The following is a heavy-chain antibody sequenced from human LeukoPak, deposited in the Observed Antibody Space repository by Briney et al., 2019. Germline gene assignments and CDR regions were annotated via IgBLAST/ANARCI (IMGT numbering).Heavy chain of an antibody. CDR2: IYYSGST. CDR3: AREDDSYYYYGMDV. CDR1: GGSISSGGHY. J-gene: IGHJ6*02. Sequence: PSQTLSLTCTVSGGSISSGGHYWSWIRQHPGKGLEWIGYIYYSGSTYYNPSLKSRVTISVDTSKNQFSLKLSSVTAADTAVYYCAREDDSYYYYGMDVWGQGTTVTVSS. D-gene: IGHD3-22*01. V-gene: IGHV4-31*03.